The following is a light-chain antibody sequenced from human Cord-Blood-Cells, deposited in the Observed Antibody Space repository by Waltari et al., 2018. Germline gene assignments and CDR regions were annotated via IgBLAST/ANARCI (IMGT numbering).Light chain of an antibody. Sequence: DIVLTQSPASLSLSPGELATLSCRASQSVSSYLAWYQQKPGQAPRILSDDAANRATGIAARFSDSGSGTDFTRTISRLDAEELAVYYWKQRSNWPITAGQGTRREIK. CDR2: DAA. CDR1: QSVSSY. V-gene: IGKV3-11*01. CDR3: KQRSNWPIT. J-gene: IGKJ5*01.